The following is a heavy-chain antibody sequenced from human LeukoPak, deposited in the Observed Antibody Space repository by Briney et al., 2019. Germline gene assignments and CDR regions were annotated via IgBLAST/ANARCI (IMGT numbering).Heavy chain of an antibody. CDR2: FDPEDGET. V-gene: IGHV1-24*01. CDR3: ATDLQVGHPLDY. J-gene: IGHJ4*02. D-gene: IGHD1-26*01. Sequence: ASVKVSCKVSGYTLTELSMHWVRQAPGKGLEWMGGFDPEDGETIYAQKFQGRVTMTEDTSTDTACMELSSLRSEDTAVYYRATDLQVGHPLDYWGQGTLVTVST. CDR1: GYTLTELS.